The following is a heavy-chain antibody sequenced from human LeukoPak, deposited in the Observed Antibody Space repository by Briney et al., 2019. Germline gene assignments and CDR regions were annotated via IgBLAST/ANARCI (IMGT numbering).Heavy chain of an antibody. Sequence: PSETLSLTCTVSGGSISSSSYYWGWIRQPPGKGLEWIGSIYYSGSTYYNPSLKSRVTISVDTSKNQFSLKLSSVTAADTAVHYCARHIVVVPAAIDYFDYWGQGTLVTVSS. J-gene: IGHJ4*02. CDR2: IYYSGST. D-gene: IGHD2-2*01. V-gene: IGHV4-39*01. CDR1: GGSISSSSYY. CDR3: ARHIVVVPAAIDYFDY.